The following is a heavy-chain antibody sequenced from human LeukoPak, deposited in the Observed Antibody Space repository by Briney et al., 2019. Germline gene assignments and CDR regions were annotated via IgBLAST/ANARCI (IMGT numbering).Heavy chain of an antibody. D-gene: IGHD3-10*01. J-gene: IGHJ4*02. CDR2: IIPIFGTA. CDR1: GGTFSSYA. Sequence: ASVKVSCKASGGTFSSYAISWVRQAPGQGLEWMGGIIPIFGTANYAQKFQGRVTITADKSTSTAYMELSSLRSEDTAVYYCARERITMVRGVITAHLYFDYWGQGTLVTVSS. V-gene: IGHV1-69*06. CDR3: ARERITMVRGVITAHLYFDY.